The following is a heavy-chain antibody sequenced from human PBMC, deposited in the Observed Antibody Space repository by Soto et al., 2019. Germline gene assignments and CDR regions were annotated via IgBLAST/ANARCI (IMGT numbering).Heavy chain of an antibody. CDR1: GGSFSSYT. CDR3: ARDYPYSSSSFAFDI. D-gene: IGHD6-6*01. J-gene: IGHJ3*02. CDR2: IIPILGIA. V-gene: IGHV1-69*04. Sequence: SVKVSCKASGGSFSSYTISWVRQASGQGLEWMGRIIPILGIANYAQKFQGRVTITADKSTSTAYMELSSLRSEDTAVYYCARDYPYSSSSFAFDIWGQGTMVTVSS.